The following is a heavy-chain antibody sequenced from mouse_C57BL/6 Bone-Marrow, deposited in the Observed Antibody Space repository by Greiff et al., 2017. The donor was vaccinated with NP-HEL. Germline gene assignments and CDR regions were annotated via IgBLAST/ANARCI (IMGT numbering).Heavy chain of an antibody. V-gene: IGHV1-82*01. Sequence: VQLQQSGPELVKPGASVKISCKASGYAFSSSWMNWVKQRPGKGLEWIGRIYPGDGDTNYNGKFKGKATLTADKSSSTAYMQLSSLTSEDSAVYFCARCYGSSYVGYFDVWGTGTTVTVSS. CDR2: IYPGDGDT. CDR1: GYAFSSSW. J-gene: IGHJ1*03. D-gene: IGHD1-1*01. CDR3: ARCYGSSYVGYFDV.